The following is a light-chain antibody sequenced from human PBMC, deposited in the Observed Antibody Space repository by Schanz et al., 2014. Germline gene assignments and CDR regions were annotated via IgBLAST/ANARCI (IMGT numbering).Light chain of an antibody. Sequence: QSVLTQPASVSGSPGQSITISCTGTNSDVGGYNYVSWYQQHPGQAPKLMIYDVSNRPSGVSNRFSGSKSGNTASLTISGLQAGDEADYYCSSYTSSSTLVFGGGTKVTVL. CDR1: NSDVGGYNY. V-gene: IGLV2-14*03. J-gene: IGLJ3*02. CDR3: SSYTSSSTLV. CDR2: DVS.